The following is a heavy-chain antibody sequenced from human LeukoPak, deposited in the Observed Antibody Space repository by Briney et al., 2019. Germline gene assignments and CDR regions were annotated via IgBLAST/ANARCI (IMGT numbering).Heavy chain of an antibody. CDR1: GYTFTSYG. V-gene: IGHV1-18*01. D-gene: IGHD2-15*01. Sequence: ASVKVSCKASGYTFTSYGISWVRQAPGQGLEWMAWISGYKGNTNCAQKFQGRVTMTTDTSTSTAYMEVRSLRSDDTAVYYCARDERSSCRGDSCYYFDYWGQGTLVTVSP. CDR3: ARDERSSCRGDSCYYFDY. CDR2: ISGYKGNT. J-gene: IGHJ4*02.